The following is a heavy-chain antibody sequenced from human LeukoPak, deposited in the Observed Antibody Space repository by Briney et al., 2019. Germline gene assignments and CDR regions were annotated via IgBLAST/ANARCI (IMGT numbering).Heavy chain of an antibody. Sequence: ASVKVSCKVSGYTLTELSMHWVRQAPGKGLEWMGGFDPEDGETIYAQKFQGRVTMTEDTSTGTAYMELSSLRSEDTAVYYCATIAWWGFGIDYWGQGTLVTVSS. D-gene: IGHD3-10*01. CDR1: GYTLTELS. CDR2: FDPEDGET. J-gene: IGHJ4*02. CDR3: ATIAWWGFGIDY. V-gene: IGHV1-24*01.